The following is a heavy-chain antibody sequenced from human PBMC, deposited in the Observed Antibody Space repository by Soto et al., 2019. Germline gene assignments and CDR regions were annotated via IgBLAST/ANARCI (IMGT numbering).Heavy chain of an antibody. V-gene: IGHV1-69*02. CDR3: ARHDYGDYGDAFDI. CDR1: GGTFSSYT. D-gene: IGHD4-17*01. Sequence: QVQLVQSGAEVKKPGSSVKVSCKASGGTFSSYTISCVRQAPGQGLEWMGRIIPILGIANYAQKIQGRVTITADKSTSTAYMELSSLRSEDTAVYYCARHDYGDYGDAFDIWGQGTMVTVSS. CDR2: IIPILGIA. J-gene: IGHJ3*02.